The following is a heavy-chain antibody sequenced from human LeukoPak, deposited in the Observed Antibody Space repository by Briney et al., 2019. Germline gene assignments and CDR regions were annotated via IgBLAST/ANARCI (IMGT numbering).Heavy chain of an antibody. CDR2: AGWAGGTT. D-gene: IGHD5-18*01. V-gene: IGHV3-43*01. J-gene: IGHJ4*02. CDR1: GFNFDRYT. Sequence: GGSLRLSCATSGFNFDRYTIHWVRQAPGKGLEWVSLAGWAGGTTYYSDSVRGRFTISRDSGKNSVYLQMNSLTTDDTAFYFCAKELDTMFFDYWGQGALVTVSS. CDR3: AKELDTMFFDY.